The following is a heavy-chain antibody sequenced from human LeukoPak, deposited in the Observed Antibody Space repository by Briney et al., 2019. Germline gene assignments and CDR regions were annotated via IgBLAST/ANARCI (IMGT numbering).Heavy chain of an antibody. CDR1: GGSFSGYY. V-gene: IGHV4-34*01. CDR3: ARGLYYYYGMDV. Sequence: SETLSLTCAVYGGSFSGYYWSWIRQPPGKGLEWIGEINHSGSTNYNPSLKSRVTVSVDTSKNQFSLKLSSVTAADTAVYYCARGLYYYYGMDVWGQGTTVTVSS. CDR2: INHSGST. J-gene: IGHJ6*02.